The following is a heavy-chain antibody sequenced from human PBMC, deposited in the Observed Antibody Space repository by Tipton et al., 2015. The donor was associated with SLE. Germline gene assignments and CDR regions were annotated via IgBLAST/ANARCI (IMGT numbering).Heavy chain of an antibody. J-gene: IGHJ3*01. CDR3: ARGGISGTYEGQAFDL. CDR2: INPNSGDT. D-gene: IGHD1-26*01. V-gene: IGHV1-8*02. CDR1: GFSFTSYD. Sequence: QLVQSGAEVKSPGASVKVSCKASGFSFTSYDISWVRQATGQGLEWMGWINPNSGDTDYAQKFRGRVTMTRDTSMSTAYMELKSLRSEDTAVYYCARGGISGTYEGQAFDLWGQGTVVTVSS.